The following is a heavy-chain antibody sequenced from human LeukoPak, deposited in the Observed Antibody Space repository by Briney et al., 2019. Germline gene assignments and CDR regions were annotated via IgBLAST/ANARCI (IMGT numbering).Heavy chain of an antibody. CDR3: ASYIGGWTRDY. V-gene: IGHV4-39*01. Sequence: PSETLSLTCTVSGGSISSSNHYWGWIRQPPGKGLEWIGSIYYTGSTYYSPSLKSRVTISVDTSKNQFSLKLSSVTAADTAVYYCASYIGGWTRDYWGQGTLVTVSS. J-gene: IGHJ4*02. CDR2: IYYTGST. CDR1: GGSISSSNHY. D-gene: IGHD6-19*01.